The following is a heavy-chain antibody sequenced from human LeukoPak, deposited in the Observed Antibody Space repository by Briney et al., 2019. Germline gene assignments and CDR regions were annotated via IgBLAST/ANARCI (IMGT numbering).Heavy chain of an antibody. J-gene: IGHJ3*02. CDR3: ARDRSGNRWYPDAFDI. Sequence: PGGSLRLSCAASGFTFSNYAMRWVRQAPGKGLERIGTMYYGATTYYNPSLRSRITISVDTSKNQFSLKVNSVTAGDTAVYYCARDRSGNRWYPDAFDIWGQGTMVTVSS. CDR2: MYYGATT. V-gene: IGHV4-28*03. CDR1: GFTFSNYAM. D-gene: IGHD1-26*01.